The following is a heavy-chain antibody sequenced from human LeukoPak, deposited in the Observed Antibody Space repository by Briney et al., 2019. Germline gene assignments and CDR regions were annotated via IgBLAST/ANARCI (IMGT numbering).Heavy chain of an antibody. J-gene: IGHJ4*02. D-gene: IGHD4-17*01. V-gene: IGHV4-30-4*08. CDR3: ASMTTVTTFDY. CDR2: IYYSGST. CDR1: GGSISSISYY. Sequence: SETLSLTCIVFGGSISSISYYWSWIRQHPGKGLEWIGYIYYSGSTYYNPSLKSRVTISVDTSKNQFSLKLSSVTAADTAVYYCASMTTVTTFDYWGQGTLVTVSS.